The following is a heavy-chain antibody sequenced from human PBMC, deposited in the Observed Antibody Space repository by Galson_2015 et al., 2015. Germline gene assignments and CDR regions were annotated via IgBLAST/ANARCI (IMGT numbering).Heavy chain of an antibody. CDR3: ARTPSLRYHAFDI. D-gene: IGHD4-17*01. CDR2: IYPGDSDT. V-gene: IGHV5-51*01. Sequence: QSGAEVKKPGESLKISCEGSGYSFTSYWIGWVRQMPGKGLEWMGIIYPGDSDTRYSLSFQGQVTISADKSISTAYLQWSSLKASDTAMYYCARTPSLRYHAFDIWGQGTMVTVSS. CDR1: GYSFTSYW. J-gene: IGHJ3*02.